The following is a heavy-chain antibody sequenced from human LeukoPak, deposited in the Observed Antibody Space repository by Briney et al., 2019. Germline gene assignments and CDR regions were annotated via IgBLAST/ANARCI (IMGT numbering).Heavy chain of an antibody. D-gene: IGHD1-26*01. V-gene: IGHV4-38-2*02. J-gene: IGHJ6*03. CDR2: VYHNGET. CDR1: GYSITTNYY. Sequence: SETLSLTCTVSGYSITTNYYWAWIRQSPGTGLEWIGSVYHNGETYYNPSLKSRVIISVDTSKNEFSLRLTAVTAADTAVYYCVTPRSWELSDMAVWGKGTTVIVSS. CDR3: VTPRSWELSDMAV.